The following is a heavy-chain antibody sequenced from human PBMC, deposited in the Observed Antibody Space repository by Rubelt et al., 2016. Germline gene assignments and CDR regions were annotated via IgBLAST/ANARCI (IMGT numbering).Heavy chain of an antibody. CDR2: ISHDGTSK. D-gene: IGHD2-21*02. J-gene: IGHJ4*02. Sequence: GGGPEWVAVISHDGTSKAYADSVEGRFTVSRDSSKNTLYLQMNSLRPEDTAVYYCAKDQGSTCYSGIDYWGQGTLVTVSS. V-gene: IGHV3-30*17. CDR3: AKDQGSTCYSGIDY.